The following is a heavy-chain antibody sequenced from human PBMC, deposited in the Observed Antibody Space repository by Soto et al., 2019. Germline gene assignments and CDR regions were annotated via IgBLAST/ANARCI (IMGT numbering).Heavy chain of an antibody. CDR2: ISGSGGST. V-gene: IGHV3-23*01. CDR1: GFTFSSYS. Sequence: GGSLRLSCAASGFTFSSYSMNWVRQAPGKGLEWVSAISGSGGSTYYADSVKGRFTISRDNSKNTLYLQMNSLRAEDTAVYYCAKDGIRRIAAAGWAQKEYYYYYGMDVWGQGTTVTVSS. D-gene: IGHD6-13*01. CDR3: AKDGIRRIAAAGWAQKEYYYYYGMDV. J-gene: IGHJ6*02.